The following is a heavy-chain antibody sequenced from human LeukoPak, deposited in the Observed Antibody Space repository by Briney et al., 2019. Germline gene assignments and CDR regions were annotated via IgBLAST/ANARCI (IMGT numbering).Heavy chain of an antibody. J-gene: IGHJ5*02. V-gene: IGHV1-3*04. CDR2: INTGNGNT. CDR1: GYTFSSYV. CDR3: ARDYSGRSNYFGP. D-gene: IGHD6-19*01. Sequence: VASVKVSCKASGYTFSSYVMHWVRQAPGQRLEWMGWINTGNGNTQYSQKFQGRITITRDTSATTAYMELSSLRSEDTAVYYCARDYSGRSNYFGPWGQGTLVTVSS.